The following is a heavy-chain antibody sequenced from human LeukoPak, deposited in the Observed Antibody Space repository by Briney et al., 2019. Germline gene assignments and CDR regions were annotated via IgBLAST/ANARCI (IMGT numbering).Heavy chain of an antibody. CDR2: IRYDGSNK. Sequence: GGSLRLSCATSGFTFSSFGMHWVRQAPGKGLEWVAFIRYDGSNKYYADSVKGRFTISRDISENTLYLQMNALRAEDTAVYYCASRVVTSFDYWGQGTLVTVSS. V-gene: IGHV3-30*02. J-gene: IGHJ4*02. CDR3: ASRVVTSFDY. CDR1: GFTFSSFG. D-gene: IGHD3-3*01.